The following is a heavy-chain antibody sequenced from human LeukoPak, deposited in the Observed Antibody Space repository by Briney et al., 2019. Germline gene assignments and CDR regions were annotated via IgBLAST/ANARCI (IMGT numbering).Heavy chain of an antibody. D-gene: IGHD3-9*01. J-gene: IGHJ4*02. V-gene: IGHV3-48*03. Sequence: VQPGGSLRLSCAASGFTFSSYEMTWVRHAPGKGLEWVSHISTSGSTIYYADSVKGRFTISRDNDKNSLYLHMNSLRAEDTAVYYCARGLYFSYWGQGTLLTVSS. CDR3: ARGLYFSY. CDR1: GFTFSSYE. CDR2: ISTSGSTI.